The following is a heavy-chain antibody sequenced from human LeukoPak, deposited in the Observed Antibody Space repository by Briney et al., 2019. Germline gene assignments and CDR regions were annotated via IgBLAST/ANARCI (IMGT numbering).Heavy chain of an antibody. CDR3: AKQLGYCSDGSCYFPY. CDR2: ISNNGGYT. D-gene: IGHD2-15*01. V-gene: IGHV3-23*01. J-gene: IGHJ4*02. CDR1: GFTFSSSA. Sequence: GGSLRLSCAASGFTFSSSAMSWVRQAPGEGLEWVSAISNNGGYTYYADSVQGRFTISRGNSKSTLCLQMNSLRAEDTAVYYCAKQLGYCSDGSCYFPYWGQGTLVTVSS.